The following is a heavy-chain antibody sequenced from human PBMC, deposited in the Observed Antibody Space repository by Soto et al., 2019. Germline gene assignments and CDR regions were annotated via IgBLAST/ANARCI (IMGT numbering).Heavy chain of an antibody. D-gene: IGHD5-12*01. CDR1: GFTFRNYG. CDR2: ISYDGSNR. Sequence: GGSLRLSCVVSGFTFRNYGMHWVRQAPGKGLEWVAVISYDGSNRNYGDSVKGRFTISRDNSKNTLYLQMNSLRAEDTAVYYCAKDARPDGYWDFDYWGQGTLVTVSS. J-gene: IGHJ4*02. CDR3: AKDARPDGYWDFDY. V-gene: IGHV3-30*18.